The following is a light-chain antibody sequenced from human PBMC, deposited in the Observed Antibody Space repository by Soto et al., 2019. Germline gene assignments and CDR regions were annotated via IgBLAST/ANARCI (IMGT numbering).Light chain of an antibody. CDR2: GTS. CDR3: QHFVSSPPRYT. CDR1: QSLSSNY. J-gene: IGKJ2*01. Sequence: EIVLTQSPGTLSLSPGERATFSCRASQSLSSNYLTWYQHKPGQAPRLLIYGTSSRATGIPDRFSGSGSGTEFTLTISRLEPEDFAVYFCQHFVSSPPRYTFVQGTKLEIK. V-gene: IGKV3-20*01.